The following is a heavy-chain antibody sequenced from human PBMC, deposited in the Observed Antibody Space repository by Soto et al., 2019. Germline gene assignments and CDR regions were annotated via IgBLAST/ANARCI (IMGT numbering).Heavy chain of an antibody. CDR1: GYTFTGYY. J-gene: IGHJ6*02. CDR3: ARDREKLTVYYYGMDV. D-gene: IGHD6-6*01. Sequence: ASVKVSCKASGYTFTGYYMHWVRQAPGQGLEWMGWINPNSGGTNYAQKFQGRVTMTRDTSISTAYMELRRLRSDDTAVYYCARDREKLTVYYYGMDVWGQGTTVTVSS. V-gene: IGHV1-2*02. CDR2: INPNSGGT.